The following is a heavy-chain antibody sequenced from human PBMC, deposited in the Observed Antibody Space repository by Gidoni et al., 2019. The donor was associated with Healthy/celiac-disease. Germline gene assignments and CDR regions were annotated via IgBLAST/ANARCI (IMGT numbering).Heavy chain of an antibody. J-gene: IGHJ3*02. CDR1: GYSISSSNW. Sequence: QVQLQESGPGLVKPSDTLSLTCAVSGYSISSSNWWGWIRQPPGKGLEWIGYIYYSGSTYYNPSLKSRVTMSVDTSKNQFSLKLSSVTAVDTAVYYCARRFQGGGDYGWWAFDIWGQGTMVTVSS. V-gene: IGHV4-28*01. D-gene: IGHD4-17*01. CDR3: ARRFQGGGDYGWWAFDI. CDR2: IYYSGST.